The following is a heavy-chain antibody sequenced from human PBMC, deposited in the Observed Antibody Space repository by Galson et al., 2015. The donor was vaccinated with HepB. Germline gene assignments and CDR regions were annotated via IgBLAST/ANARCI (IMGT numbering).Heavy chain of an antibody. CDR2: IIPILGLA. D-gene: IGHD6-13*01. CDR3: ARGTFSSSWHRYYYAMGV. CDR1: GGTLSSYT. V-gene: IGHV1-69*02. J-gene: IGHJ6*02. Sequence: SVKVSCKASGGTLSSYTISWVRQAPGQGLEWMGRIIPILGLASTAQKFQGRVTITADKSTSTAYMELSSLRSEDTAVYYCARGTFSSSWHRYYYAMGVWGQGTTVTVSS.